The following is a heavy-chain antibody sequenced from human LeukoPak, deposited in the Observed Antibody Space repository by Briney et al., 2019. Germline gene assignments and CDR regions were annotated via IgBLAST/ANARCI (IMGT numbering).Heavy chain of an antibody. CDR1: GVTVSHYA. Sequence: AASVRVSCKASGVTVSHYAISWLRQAPGQGPERMGGIIPIFGTPNYAQKFQARLTISADESTNTVYMDLSSLRSEDTAIYYCARDIPLSSVEARGSSWFGPWGQGTLVIVPS. CDR3: ARDIPLSSVEARGSSWFGP. J-gene: IGHJ5*02. D-gene: IGHD6-6*01. V-gene: IGHV1-69*13. CDR2: IIPIFGTP.